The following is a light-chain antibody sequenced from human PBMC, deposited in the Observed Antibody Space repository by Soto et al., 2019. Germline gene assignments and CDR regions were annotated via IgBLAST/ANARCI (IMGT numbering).Light chain of an antibody. CDR2: GES. Sequence: IVLTQSPGTLSLSPGERATLSCRASQSVSSSYLAWYQQKPGQAPRLLIYGESSRATGIPDRFSGSGSGTDFTLTISRLEPEDFAVYYCQQYGTSPPGTFGQGTKVEIK. V-gene: IGKV3-20*01. CDR3: QQYGTSPPGT. J-gene: IGKJ1*01. CDR1: QSVSSSY.